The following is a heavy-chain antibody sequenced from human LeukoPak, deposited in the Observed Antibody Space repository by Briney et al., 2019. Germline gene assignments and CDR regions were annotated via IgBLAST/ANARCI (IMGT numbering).Heavy chain of an antibody. CDR2: IHRGGNT. J-gene: IGHJ4*02. CDR3: ARVWSSGYTKDY. V-gene: IGHV3-66*01. D-gene: IGHD3-22*01. CDR1: GFTVSGNY. Sequence: GGSLRLSCAASGFTVSGNYMSWVRQAPGKGLEWLSVIHRGGNTYYADSVKGRFTISRDNAKNSVYLQMNSLRAEDTAVYYCARVWSSGYTKDYWGQGTLVTVSS.